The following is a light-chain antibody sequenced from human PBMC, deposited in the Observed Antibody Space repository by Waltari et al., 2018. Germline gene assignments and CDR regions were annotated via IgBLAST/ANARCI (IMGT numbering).Light chain of an antibody. CDR3: SSYTSSSTLGV. CDR1: SSDVGGYNY. CDR2: DVS. Sequence: QSALTQPASVSGSPGQSITISCTGTSSDVGGYNYVSWYQQHPGKAPKLMVYDVSNRPSVVSNRCSGSKSGNTASLTISGLQAEDEADYYCSSYTSSSTLGVFGSGTKVTVL. J-gene: IGLJ6*01. V-gene: IGLV2-14*03.